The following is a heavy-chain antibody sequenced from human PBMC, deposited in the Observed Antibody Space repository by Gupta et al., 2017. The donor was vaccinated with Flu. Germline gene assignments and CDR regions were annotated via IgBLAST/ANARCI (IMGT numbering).Heavy chain of an antibody. V-gene: IGHV3-23*01. J-gene: IGHJ4*02. Sequence: TFSGYAMSWVRQSPGKGLEWVSSVKAGGGTTYYADSVKGRFTISRDNPKNTLFLQINGLRAEDTAIYYCTKGTTQFDSWGQGTLVTVSS. CDR2: VKAGGGTT. D-gene: IGHD1-1*01. CDR1: TFSGYA. CDR3: TKGTTQFDS.